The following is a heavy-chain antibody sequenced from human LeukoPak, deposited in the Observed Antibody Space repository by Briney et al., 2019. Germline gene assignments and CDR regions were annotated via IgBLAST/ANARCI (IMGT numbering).Heavy chain of an antibody. D-gene: IGHD4-17*01. J-gene: IGHJ4*02. Sequence: GGSLRLSCTASGFTFGDYAMSWVRQAPGKGLEWEGFIRSKAYGGTTEYAASVEGRFTISRDDSKSIAYLQMNSLKTEDTAVYYCTRVATVTPQFDYWGQGTLVTVSS. V-gene: IGHV3-49*04. CDR3: TRVATVTPQFDY. CDR2: IRSKAYGGTT. CDR1: GFTFGDYA.